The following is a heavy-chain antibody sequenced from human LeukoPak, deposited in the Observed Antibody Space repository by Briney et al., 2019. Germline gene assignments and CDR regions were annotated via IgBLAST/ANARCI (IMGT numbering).Heavy chain of an antibody. V-gene: IGHV3-72*01. CDR3: TRGYSGRSAYAFDI. CDR1: GSSFSDQC. Sequence: PGGSLRLSCAASGSSFSDQCMDWVRQAPGKGLQWVGRIGNKASRYTTEYAASVKGRFTISRDDSKNSLYLQMNSLKTEDTALYSCTRGYSGRSAYAFDIWGQGTMVTVSS. CDR2: IGNKASRYTT. D-gene: IGHD1-26*01. J-gene: IGHJ3*02.